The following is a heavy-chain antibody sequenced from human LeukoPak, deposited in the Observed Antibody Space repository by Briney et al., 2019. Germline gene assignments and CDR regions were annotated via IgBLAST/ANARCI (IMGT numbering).Heavy chain of an antibody. Sequence: SQTLSLTCAISGDSVSSNSATWNWIRQSPSRGLEWLGRTYYRSKWYNDYAVSVQGRITVNPDTSKNQFSLQLSSVTPEDTAVYYCAGKASYFNPWGQGTLVTVSS. J-gene: IGHJ5*02. V-gene: IGHV6-1*01. CDR2: TYYRSKWYN. CDR3: AGKASYFNP. D-gene: IGHD3-9*01. CDR1: GDSVSSNSAT.